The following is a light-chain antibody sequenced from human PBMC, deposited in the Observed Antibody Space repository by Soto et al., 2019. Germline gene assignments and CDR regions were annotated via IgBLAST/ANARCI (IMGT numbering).Light chain of an antibody. CDR2: EVS. CDR3: SSYAGSQNFLYV. Sequence: QSVLTQPPSASGYPGQSVTISCTGTSSDVGGYNYVSWYQQHPGKAPKLMIYEVSKRPSGVPDRFSGSKSGNTASLTVSGLQSEDAADYYCSSYAGSQNFLYVFGTGTQLTVL. CDR1: SSDVGGYNY. J-gene: IGLJ1*01. V-gene: IGLV2-8*01.